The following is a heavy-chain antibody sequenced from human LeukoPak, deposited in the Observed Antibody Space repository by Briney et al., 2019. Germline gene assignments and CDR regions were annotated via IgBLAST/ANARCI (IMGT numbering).Heavy chain of an antibody. CDR2: INHSGST. V-gene: IGHV4-34*01. CDR1: GGSFSGYY. D-gene: IGHD2-2*01. CDR3: ASGALGYCSSTSCKTLQH. J-gene: IGHJ1*01. Sequence: PSETLSLTCAIYGGSFSGYYWSWIRQPPGKGLEWIGEINHSGSTNYNPSLKSRVTISVDTSKNQFSLKLSSVTAADTAVYYCASGALGYCSSTSCKTLQHWGQGTLVTVSS.